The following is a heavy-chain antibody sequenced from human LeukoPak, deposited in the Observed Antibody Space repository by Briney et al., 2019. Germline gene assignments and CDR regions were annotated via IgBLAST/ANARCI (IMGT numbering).Heavy chain of an antibody. D-gene: IGHD1-26*01. CDR1: GYTFTSYD. CDR3: ARGEVGATEFDY. V-gene: IGHV1-8*01. J-gene: IGHJ4*02. Sequence: ASVKVSCKASGYTFTSYDINWVRQATGQGLEWMGWMNPNRGNTGYAQKFQGRVTMTRNTSISTAYMELSSLRSEDTALYYCARGEVGATEFDYWGQGTLVTVSS. CDR2: MNPNRGNT.